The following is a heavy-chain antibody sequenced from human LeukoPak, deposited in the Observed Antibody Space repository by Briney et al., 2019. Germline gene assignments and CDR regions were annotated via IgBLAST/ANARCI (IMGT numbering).Heavy chain of an antibody. CDR2: INPNSGGT. V-gene: IGHV1-2*02. J-gene: IGHJ6*03. CDR1: GYTFTGYY. CDR3: ARAPGSPRYCSGGSCYSYLYYYYYMDV. Sequence: ASVKVSCKASGYTFTGYYMHWVRQAPGQGLEWMGWINPNSGGTNYAQKFQGRVTMTRDTSISTAYMELSRLRSDDTAVYYCARAPGSPRYCSGGSCYSYLYYYYYMDVWGKGTTVTVSS. D-gene: IGHD2-15*01.